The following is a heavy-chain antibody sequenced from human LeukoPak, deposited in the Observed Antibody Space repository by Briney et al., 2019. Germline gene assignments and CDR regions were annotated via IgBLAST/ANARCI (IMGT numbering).Heavy chain of an antibody. D-gene: IGHD4-17*01. Sequence: PSETLSLTCTVSGGSISSYYWSWIRQPPGKGLEWIGYIYYSGSTKYNPSLKSRVTISVDTSKNQFSLKLSSVTAADTAVYYCARHWDYGDYEGGYWGQGTLVTVSS. CDR2: IYYSGST. CDR1: GGSISSYY. J-gene: IGHJ4*02. V-gene: IGHV4-59*08. CDR3: ARHWDYGDYEGGY.